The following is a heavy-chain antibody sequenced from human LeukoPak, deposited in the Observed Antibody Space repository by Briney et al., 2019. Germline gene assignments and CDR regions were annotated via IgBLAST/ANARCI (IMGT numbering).Heavy chain of an antibody. CDR2: IKQDGSEK. V-gene: IGHV3-7*01. CDR3: ARDRNTDFWSGYYTNYFDY. J-gene: IGHJ4*02. CDR1: GFTFSTYY. Sequence: GGSLRLSCAASGFTFSTYYMNWVRQAPGKGLEWVANIKQDGSEKYYVDSVKGRFTISRDNAKNSLYLQMNSLRAEDTAVYYCARDRNTDFWSGYYTNYFDYWGQGTLVTVSS. D-gene: IGHD3-3*01.